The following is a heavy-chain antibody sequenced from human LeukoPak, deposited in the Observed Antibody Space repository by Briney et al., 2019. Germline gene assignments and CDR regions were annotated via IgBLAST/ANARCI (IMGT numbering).Heavy chain of an antibody. CDR1: GYSLTDLS. CDR2: FDPEDGER. V-gene: IGHV1-24*01. J-gene: IGHJ4*02. D-gene: IGHD4-11*01. CDR3: ATGSTSMTVDYIHY. Sequence: ASVKVSCEVSGYSLTDLSIHWLRQAPGKGPEWMGRFDPEDGERIYAQNLQGRVTMTEDTSTDTAYMELSSLRSEDTAVYYCATGSTSMTVDYIHYWGQGTLVTVSS.